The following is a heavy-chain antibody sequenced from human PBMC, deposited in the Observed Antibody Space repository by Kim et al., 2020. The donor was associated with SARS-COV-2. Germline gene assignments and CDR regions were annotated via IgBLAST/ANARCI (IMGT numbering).Heavy chain of an antibody. V-gene: IGHV3-23*01. CDR2: ISGSGGST. Sequence: GGSLRLSCAASGFTFSSYAMSWVRQAPGKGLEWVSAISGSGGSTYYTDSVKGRFTISRDNSKNTLYLQMNSLRAEDTAVYYCAKDGEEGSIVVVPAAMGVFDYWGQGTLVTVSS. J-gene: IGHJ4*02. CDR3: AKDGEEGSIVVVPAAMGVFDY. CDR1: GFTFSSYA. D-gene: IGHD2-2*01.